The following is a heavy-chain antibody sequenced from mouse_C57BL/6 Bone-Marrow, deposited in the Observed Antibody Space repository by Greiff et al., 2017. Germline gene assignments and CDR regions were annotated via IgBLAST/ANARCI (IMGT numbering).Heavy chain of an antibody. J-gene: IGHJ4*01. V-gene: IGHV5-12*01. D-gene: IGHD2-1*01. CDR1: GFTFSDYY. CDR2: ISNGGGST. Sequence: EVQLVESGGGLVQPGGSLKLSCAASGFTFSDYYMYWVRQTPGKRLEWVAYISNGGGSTYYPDTVKGRFTISRDNAKNTLYLQMSRLKSEDTAMYYCARRGNYEAMDYWGQGTSVTVSS. CDR3: ARRGNYEAMDY.